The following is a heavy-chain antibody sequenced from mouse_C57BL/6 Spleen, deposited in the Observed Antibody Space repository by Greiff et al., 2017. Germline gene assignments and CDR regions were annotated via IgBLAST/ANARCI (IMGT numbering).Heavy chain of an antibody. J-gene: IGHJ3*01. D-gene: IGHD2-5*01. CDR2: INPYNGGT. CDR3: ADSNYGFAY. CDR1: GYTFTDYY. V-gene: IGHV1-19*01. Sequence: EVQLQQSGPVLVKPGASVKMSCKASGYTFTDYYMNWVKQSHGKSLEWIGVINPYNGGTSYNQKFKGKATLTVDKSSSTAYMELNSLTSEDSAVYYCADSNYGFAYWGQGTLVTVSA.